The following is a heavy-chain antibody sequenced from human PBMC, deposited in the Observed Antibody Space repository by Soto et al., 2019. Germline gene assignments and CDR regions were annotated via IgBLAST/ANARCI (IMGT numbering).Heavy chain of an antibody. J-gene: IGHJ4*02. CDR3: ARVQRNTLWANQDY. CDR2: IYYSGST. CDR1: GGSISRGDYY. Sequence: QVQLQESGPGLVKPSQTLSLTCTVSGGSISRGDYYWSWMRQPPGKGLEWIWYIYYSGSTYYNPSLKSRVTISVDTSKNQFSLKLSSVTAADTAVYYCARVQRNTLWANQDYWGQGTLVTVSS. V-gene: IGHV4-30-4*01. D-gene: IGHD3-16*01.